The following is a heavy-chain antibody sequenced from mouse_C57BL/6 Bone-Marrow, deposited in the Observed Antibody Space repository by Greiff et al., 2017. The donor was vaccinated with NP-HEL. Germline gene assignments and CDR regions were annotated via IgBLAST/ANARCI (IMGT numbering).Heavy chain of an antibody. CDR2: IDPETGGT. V-gene: IGHV1-15*01. J-gene: IGHJ2*01. CDR3: TTYYYGSSYGEYFDY. CDR1: GYTFTDYE. Sequence: QVQLQQSGAELVRPGASVTLSCKASGYTFTDYEMHWVKQTPVHGLEWIGAIDPETGGTAYNQKFKGKAILTADKSSSTAYMELRSLTSEDSAVYYCTTYYYGSSYGEYFDYWGQGTTLTVSS. D-gene: IGHD1-1*01.